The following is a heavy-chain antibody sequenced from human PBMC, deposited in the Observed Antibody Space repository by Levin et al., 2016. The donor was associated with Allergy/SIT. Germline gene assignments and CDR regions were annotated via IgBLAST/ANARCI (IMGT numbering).Heavy chain of an antibody. CDR2: ISSSSSYT. V-gene: IGHV3-11*05. J-gene: IGHJ6*02. CDR3: ARDLDTAMDRAMDV. D-gene: IGHD5-18*01. Sequence: VRQMPGKGLEWVSYISSSSSYTNYADSVKGRFTISRDNAKNSLYLQMNSLRAEDTAVYYCARDLDTAMDRAMDVWGQGTTVTVSS.